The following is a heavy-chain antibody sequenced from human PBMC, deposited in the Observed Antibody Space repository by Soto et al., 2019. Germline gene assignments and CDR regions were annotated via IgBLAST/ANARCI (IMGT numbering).Heavy chain of an antibody. CDR3: ARVGIGIYYYARMAV. Sequence: QVQLVQSGVEVKKPGASVKVSCKTSGYTFTSYGISWVRQAPGQGLEWMGWISGYNGNINYAQQVQGRVSMTTDTSPSTAYMALRSMRSADPAVYYCARVGIGIYYYARMAVWAQGTTVTVSS. J-gene: IGHJ6*02. CDR1: GYTFTSYG. V-gene: IGHV1-18*01. CDR2: ISGYNGNI. D-gene: IGHD2-21*01.